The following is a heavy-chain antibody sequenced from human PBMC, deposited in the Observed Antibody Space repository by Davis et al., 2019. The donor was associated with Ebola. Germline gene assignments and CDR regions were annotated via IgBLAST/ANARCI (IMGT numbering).Heavy chain of an antibody. CDR3: RSTVTPH. J-gene: IGHJ4*02. V-gene: IGHV4-39*07. Sequence: MPGGSLRLSCAVSGGSISSSSYYWGWIRQPPGKGLEWIGSIYYSGSTYYNPSLKSRVTISVDTSKNQFSLKLSSVTAADTAVYYCRSTVTPHWGQGTLVTVSS. CDR1: GGSISSSSYY. CDR2: IYYSGST. D-gene: IGHD4-17*01.